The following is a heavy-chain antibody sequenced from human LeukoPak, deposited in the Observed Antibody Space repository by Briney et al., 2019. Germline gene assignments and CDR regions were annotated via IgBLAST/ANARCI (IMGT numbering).Heavy chain of an antibody. CDR1: GFTFSSYW. V-gene: IGHV3-7*01. J-gene: IGHJ4*02. Sequence: GGSLRLSCAASGFTFSSYWMSWVRQAPGKGLEWVANIKQDGSEKYYVDSVKGRFTISRDNAKNSLYLQMNSLRAEDTAVYYCARRTGGYYGSGTNFDYWGQGTLVTVSS. D-gene: IGHD3-10*01. CDR3: ARRTGGYYGSGTNFDY. CDR2: IKQDGSEK.